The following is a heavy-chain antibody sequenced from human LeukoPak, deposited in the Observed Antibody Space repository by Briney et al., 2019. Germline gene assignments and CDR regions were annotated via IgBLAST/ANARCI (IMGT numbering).Heavy chain of an antibody. CDR3: AREAGESVPAAKRGVYYYYYMDV. CDR1: GDSISSGTYY. V-gene: IGHV4-61*02. CDR2: IDTSGST. Sequence: SETLSLTRTVSGDSISSGTYYWSWIRQPAGKGLEWIGRIDTSGSTNYNPSLKSRVTISVDTSKNQFSLKLSSVTAADTAVYYCAREAGESVPAAKRGVYYYYYMDVWGTGTTATVPS. D-gene: IGHD2-2*01. J-gene: IGHJ6*03.